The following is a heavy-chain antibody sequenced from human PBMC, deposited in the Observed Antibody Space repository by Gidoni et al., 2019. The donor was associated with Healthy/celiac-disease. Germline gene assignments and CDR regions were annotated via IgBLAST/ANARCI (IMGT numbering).Heavy chain of an antibody. V-gene: IGHV3-23*01. D-gene: IGHD1-26*01. J-gene: IGHJ4*02. CDR2: SSGSGGST. Sequence: EVQRLEAGGGLVQPGGSLRLSCAASGFTFSGYAMSWVRQAPGRGLEWVSASSGSGGSTYYADSVKGRFTISRDNSKNTLYLQMNSLRAEDTAVYYCAKERYRSGRSTASDYWGQGTLVTVSS. CDR3: AKERYRSGRSTASDY. CDR1: GFTFSGYA.